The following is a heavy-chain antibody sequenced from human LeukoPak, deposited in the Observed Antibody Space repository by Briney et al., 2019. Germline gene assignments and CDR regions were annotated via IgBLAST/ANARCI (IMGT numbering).Heavy chain of an antibody. CDR1: GDSISSYY. CDR3: ARDLLTYGMDV. J-gene: IGHJ6*02. D-gene: IGHD3-9*01. Sequence: PSETLSLTCTVSGDSISSYYWSWIRQPPGKGLEWIGYIYYSGSTNYNPSLKSRVTISVDTSKNQFSLKLSSVTAADTAVYYCARDLLTYGMDVWGQGTTVTVSS. CDR2: IYYSGST. V-gene: IGHV4-59*01.